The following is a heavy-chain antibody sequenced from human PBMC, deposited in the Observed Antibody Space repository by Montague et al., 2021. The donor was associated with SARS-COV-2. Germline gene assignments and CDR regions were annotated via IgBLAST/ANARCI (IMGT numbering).Heavy chain of an antibody. D-gene: IGHD6-19*01. V-gene: IGHV3-74*01. CDR1: GFTFSNYW. Sequence: SLRLSCAVSGFTFSNYWMHWVRQAPGKGLEWVSRTNSDGRSTTYADSVKGRFTISKDNAKNTLFLQINSLRGEDTAVYYCVREVGMVVARTLGRLVPWGQGTLVTVSS. CDR3: VREVGMVVARTLGRLVP. J-gene: IGHJ5*02. CDR2: TNSDGRST.